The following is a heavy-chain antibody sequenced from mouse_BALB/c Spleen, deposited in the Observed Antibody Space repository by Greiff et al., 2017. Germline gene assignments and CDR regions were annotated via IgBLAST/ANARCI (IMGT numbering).Heavy chain of an antibody. Sequence: EVQGVESGGGLVQPGGSRKLSCAASGFTFSSFGMHWVRQAPEKGLEWVAYISSGSSTIYYADTVKGRFTISRDNPKNTLFLQMTSLRSEDTAMYYCARRWFAYWGQGTLVTVSA. CDR3: ARRWFAY. J-gene: IGHJ3*01. CDR1: GFTFSSFG. V-gene: IGHV5-17*02. CDR2: ISSGSSTI.